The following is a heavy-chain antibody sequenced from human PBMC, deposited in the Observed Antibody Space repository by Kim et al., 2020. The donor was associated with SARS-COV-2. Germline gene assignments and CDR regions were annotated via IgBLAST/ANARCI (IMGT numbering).Heavy chain of an antibody. D-gene: IGHD3-10*01. V-gene: IGHV4-39*01. Sequence: SETLSLTCTVSGGSISSSSYYWGWIRQPPGKGLEWIGSIYYSGSTYYNPSLKSRVTISVDTSKNQFSLKLSSVTAADTAVYYCASLRNYYGSGNPGFDPWDQGTLVTVSS. J-gene: IGHJ5*02. CDR3: ASLRNYYGSGNPGFDP. CDR2: IYYSGST. CDR1: GGSISSSSYY.